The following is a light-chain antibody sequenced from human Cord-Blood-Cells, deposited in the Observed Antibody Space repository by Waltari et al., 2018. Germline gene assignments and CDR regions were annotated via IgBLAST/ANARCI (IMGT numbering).Light chain of an antibody. Sequence: QSALTPPPSASGSPGQSVTISCTGTSSDVGGYHYVSWYQQHPGKAPKLMIYEVSKRPSGVPDRFSGSKSGNTASLTVSWLQAEDEADYYCSSYAGSNDLVFGGGTKLTVL. J-gene: IGLJ3*02. CDR1: SSDVGGYHY. V-gene: IGLV2-8*01. CDR3: SSYAGSNDLV. CDR2: EVS.